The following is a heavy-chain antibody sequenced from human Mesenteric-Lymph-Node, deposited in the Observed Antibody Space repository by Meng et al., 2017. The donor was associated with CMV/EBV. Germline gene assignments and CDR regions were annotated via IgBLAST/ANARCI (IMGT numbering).Heavy chain of an antibody. CDR3: ARDQQWLALFDY. CDR2: IKQDGSDK. CDR1: GFTFSSYW. V-gene: IGHV3-7*01. D-gene: IGHD6-19*01. Sequence: GESLKISCAASGFTFSSYWMTWVRQAPGKGLEWVANIKQDGSDKYYVDSVKGRFTISRDNAKNSLYLQMNSLRAEDTAVYYCARDQQWLALFDYWGQGTLVTVPQ. J-gene: IGHJ4*02.